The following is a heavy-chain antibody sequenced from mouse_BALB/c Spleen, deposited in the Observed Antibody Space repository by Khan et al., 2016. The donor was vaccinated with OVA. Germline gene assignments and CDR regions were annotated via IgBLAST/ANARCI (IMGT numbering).Heavy chain of an antibody. CDR1: GFSLSRYN. D-gene: IGHD2-14*01. V-gene: IGHV2-6-4*01. CDR2: IWGGGGT. CDR3: ARAYYRYDGYYAMDY. J-gene: IGHJ4*01. Sequence: QVQLKESGPGLVAPSQSLSFTCTVSGFSLSRYNIHWVRQPPGKGLEWLGMIWGGGGTDYNSTLKSRLSISKDNSKSQVFLKMNSLQTDDTAMYXFARAYYRYDGYYAMDYWGQGTSVTVSS.